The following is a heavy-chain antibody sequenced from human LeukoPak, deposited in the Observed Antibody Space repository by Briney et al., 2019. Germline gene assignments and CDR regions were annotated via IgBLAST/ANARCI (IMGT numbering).Heavy chain of an antibody. CDR1: GFTFSSYS. CDR3: ARGRGYYYDSSGYYDY. V-gene: IGHV3-21*01. J-gene: IGHJ4*02. D-gene: IGHD3-22*01. Sequence: PGGSLRLSCAASGFTFSSYSMNWVRQAPGKGLEWVSSISSSSSYIYYADSVKGRFTISGDNAKSSLYLQMNSLRAEDTAVYYCARGRGYYYDSSGYYDYWGQGTLVTVSS. CDR2: ISSSSSYI.